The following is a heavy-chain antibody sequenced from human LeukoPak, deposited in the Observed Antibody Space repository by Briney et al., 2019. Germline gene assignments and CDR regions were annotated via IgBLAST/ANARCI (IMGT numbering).Heavy chain of an antibody. CDR3: ARGYPPSLTMVREGMRWFDP. V-gene: IGHV4-59*12. CDR1: GGSISSYY. D-gene: IGHD3-10*01. CDR2: IYYSGST. Sequence: SETLSLTCTVSGGSISSYYWSWIRQPPGKGLEGIGYIYYSGSTNYNPSLKSRVTISVDTSKNQFSLKLSSVTAADTAVYYCARGYPPSLTMVREGMRWFDPWGQGTLVTVSS. J-gene: IGHJ5*02.